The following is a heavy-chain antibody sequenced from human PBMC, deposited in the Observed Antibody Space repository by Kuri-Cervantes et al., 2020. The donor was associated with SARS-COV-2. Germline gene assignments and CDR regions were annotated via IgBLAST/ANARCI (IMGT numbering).Heavy chain of an antibody. CDR2: ISYDGSNK. V-gene: IGHV3-30-3*01. D-gene: IGHD3-22*01. CDR3: AKDLGGYVGY. Sequence: GESLKISCAASGFTFSTYAMHWVRQAPGKGLEWVAIISYDGSNKYFADSVKGRFTISRDNSKNTLYLKMNSLRAEDTAVYYCAKDLGGYVGYWGQGTLVTVSS. CDR1: GFTFSTYA. J-gene: IGHJ4*02.